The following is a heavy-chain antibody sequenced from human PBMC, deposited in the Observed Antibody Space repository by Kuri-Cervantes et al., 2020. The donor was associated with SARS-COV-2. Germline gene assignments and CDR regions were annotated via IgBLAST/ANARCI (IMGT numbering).Heavy chain of an antibody. Sequence: GGSLRLSCTASGFTFGDYAMSWVRQAPGRGLEWVAFIRYDGSNKYYADSVKGRFTISRDNSKNTLYLQMNSLRAEDTAVYYCAKVVEVVVAAAFDYWGQGTLVTVSS. CDR3: AKVVEVVVAAAFDY. V-gene: IGHV3-30*02. D-gene: IGHD2-15*01. CDR1: GFTFGDYA. CDR2: IRYDGSNK. J-gene: IGHJ4*02.